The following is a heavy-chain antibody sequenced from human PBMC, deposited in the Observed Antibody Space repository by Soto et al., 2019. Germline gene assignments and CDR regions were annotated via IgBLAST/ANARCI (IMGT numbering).Heavy chain of an antibody. D-gene: IGHD2-2*01. Sequence: ASVKVSCKASGYTFTGYYMHWVRQAPGQGLEWMGWINPNSGGTNYAQKFQGWVTMTRDTSISTAYMELSRLRSDDTAVYYCARVRAHRAGYCISTSCQEDYYYYGMDV. CDR3: ARVRAHRAGYCISTSCQEDYYYYGMDV. CDR2: INPNSGGT. CDR1: GYTFTGYY. J-gene: IGHJ6*01. V-gene: IGHV1-2*04.